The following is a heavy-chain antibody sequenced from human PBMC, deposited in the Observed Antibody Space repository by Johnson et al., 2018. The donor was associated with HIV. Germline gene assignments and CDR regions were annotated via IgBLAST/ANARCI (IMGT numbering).Heavy chain of an antibody. CDR2: ISYDGSNK. V-gene: IGHV3-30*03. D-gene: IGHD3-16*01. J-gene: IGHJ3*02. Sequence: QVQLVESGGGVVQPGRSLRLSCAASGFTFNTYGMHWVRQATGKGLEWVAVISYDGSNKYYADSVKGRITISRDNAKNTLYLQMNSLRAEDTAVYYCARVTPQRGGNDAFDIWGQGTMVTVSS. CDR3: ARVTPQRGGNDAFDI. CDR1: GFTFNTYG.